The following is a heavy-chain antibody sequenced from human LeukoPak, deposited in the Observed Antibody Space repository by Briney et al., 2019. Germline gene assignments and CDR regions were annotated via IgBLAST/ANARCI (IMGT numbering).Heavy chain of an antibody. Sequence: GGSVKVSCKASGYTFTSYGISWVRQAPGQGLEWMGWISAYNGNTNYAQKLQGRVTMTTDTSTSTAYMELRSLRSEDTAVYYCARVQSSSLFSNDAFDIWGQGTMVTVSS. CDR2: ISAYNGNT. CDR1: GYTFTSYG. V-gene: IGHV1-18*01. D-gene: IGHD6-13*01. J-gene: IGHJ3*02. CDR3: ARVQSSSLFSNDAFDI.